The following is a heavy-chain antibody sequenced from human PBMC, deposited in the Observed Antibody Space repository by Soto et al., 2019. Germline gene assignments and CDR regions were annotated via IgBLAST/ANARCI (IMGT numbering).Heavy chain of an antibody. Sequence: GGSLRLSCAASGFTFSSYWMSWVRQAPGKGLEWVANIKQDGSEKYYVDSVKGRFTISRDNAKNSLHLQMNSLRAEDTAVYCCARDDRDKWLGALVRWFDPWGQGTLVTVSS. CDR3: ARDDRDKWLGALVRWFDP. CDR1: GFTFSSYW. J-gene: IGHJ5*02. D-gene: IGHD3-10*01. V-gene: IGHV3-7*05. CDR2: IKQDGSEK.